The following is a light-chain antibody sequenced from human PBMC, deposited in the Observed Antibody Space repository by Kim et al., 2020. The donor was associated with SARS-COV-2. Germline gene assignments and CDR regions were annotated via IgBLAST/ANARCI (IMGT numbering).Light chain of an antibody. Sequence: GDRVTITCRASQSIGRWLAWFQQKPGKAPNLLIYDASSLQSGVPSRFSGSGSGTDFTLTIGSLQPDDFASYYCQQYNSGSLVSFGGGTKV. CDR3: QQYNSGSLVS. J-gene: IGKJ4*01. CDR2: DAS. CDR1: QSIGRW. V-gene: IGKV1-5*01.